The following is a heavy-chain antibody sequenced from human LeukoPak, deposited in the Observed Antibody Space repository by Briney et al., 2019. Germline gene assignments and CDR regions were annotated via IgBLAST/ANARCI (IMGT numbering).Heavy chain of an antibody. CDR1: GYTFTSYD. Sequence: ASVKVSCKAYGYTFTSYDIHWVRQASGHGLEWMGWMNPKSAHTGHAQRFQGRVTMTMNTSISTAYMELSSLTSEDTAMYYCTRGPSYHSKWVGGMWFDPWGQGTLVSVSS. CDR2: MNPKSAHT. D-gene: IGHD6-19*01. V-gene: IGHV1-8*01. CDR3: TRGPSYHSKWVGGMWFDP. J-gene: IGHJ5*02.